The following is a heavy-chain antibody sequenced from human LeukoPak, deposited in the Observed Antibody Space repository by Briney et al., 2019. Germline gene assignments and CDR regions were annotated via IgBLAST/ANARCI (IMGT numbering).Heavy chain of an antibody. D-gene: IGHD4-17*01. J-gene: IGHJ4*02. CDR1: GYTLTELS. Sequence: ASVKVSCKVSGYTLTELSMHWVRQAPGKGLEWMGGFDPEDGETIYAQKFQGRVTMTEDTSTDTAYMELSSLRSEDTAVYYCATDLVGDYLWAYWGQGTLVTVSS. V-gene: IGHV1-24*01. CDR3: ATDLVGDYLWAY. CDR2: FDPEDGET.